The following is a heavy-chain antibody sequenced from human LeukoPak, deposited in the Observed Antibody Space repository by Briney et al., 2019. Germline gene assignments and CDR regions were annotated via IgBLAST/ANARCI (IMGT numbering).Heavy chain of an antibody. CDR1: SGSISSSTYY. J-gene: IGHJ5*02. Sequence: SETLSLTCTVSSGSISSSTYYWSWIRQPPGKGLEWIGYIYYSGTTYYNPSLRSRVTVSVDTSKNQFSLKLNSVTAADTAVYYCARAVQASLQPRFDPWGQGTLATVSS. D-gene: IGHD1-1*01. CDR3: ARAVQASLQPRFDP. CDR2: IYYSGTT. V-gene: IGHV4-30-4*08.